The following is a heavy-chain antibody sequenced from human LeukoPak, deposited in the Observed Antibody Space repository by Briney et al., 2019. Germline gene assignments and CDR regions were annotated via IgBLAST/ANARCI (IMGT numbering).Heavy chain of an antibody. J-gene: IGHJ4*02. CDR1: GFTFSSYW. Sequence: GGSLRLSCAASGFTFSSYWMSWVRQAPGKGLEWGANIKQDGSEKYYVDSVKGRFTISRDNAKNSLYLKMNSLRDEDTAVYYCARERGADYYDSSGYPDYWGQGTLVPVSS. CDR2: IKQDGSEK. V-gene: IGHV3-7*01. CDR3: ARERGADYYDSSGYPDY. D-gene: IGHD3-22*01.